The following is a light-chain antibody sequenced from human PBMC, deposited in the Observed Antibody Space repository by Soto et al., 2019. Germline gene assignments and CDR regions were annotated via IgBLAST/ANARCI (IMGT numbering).Light chain of an antibody. CDR3: HQYDNLPPT. CDR1: QSINNY. CDR2: DAT. J-gene: IGKJ5*01. Sequence: DIQMTQSPSSLSASVGDRVTITCRASQSINNYLDWYQVKPGKAPKLLIYDATNLETGVPSRFSGSGSRTDFSFTISSLQPEDVAIYYCHQYDNLPPTFGQGTRLEIK. V-gene: IGKV1-33*01.